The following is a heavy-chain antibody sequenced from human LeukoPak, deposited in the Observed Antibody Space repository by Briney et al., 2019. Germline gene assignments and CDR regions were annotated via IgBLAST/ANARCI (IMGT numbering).Heavy chain of an antibody. CDR3: ATLTTVTTDDAFDI. Sequence: GGSLRLSCAASGFTFSSYWMHWVRQAPGKGLVWVSRINSDGSSTSYADSVKGRFTISRDNAKNTLYLQMNSLRAEDTAVYYCATLTTVTTDDAFDIWGQGTMVTVSS. CDR2: INSDGSST. J-gene: IGHJ3*02. D-gene: IGHD4-17*01. CDR1: GFTFSSYW. V-gene: IGHV3-74*01.